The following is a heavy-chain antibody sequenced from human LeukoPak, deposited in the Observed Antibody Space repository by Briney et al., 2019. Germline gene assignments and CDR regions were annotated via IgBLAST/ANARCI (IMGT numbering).Heavy chain of an antibody. CDR3: ASHDYGDYSGLDV. J-gene: IGHJ6*04. Sequence: PSETLSLTCTVSGGSISSGSYYWSWIRQPAGKGLEWIGRIYTSGSTNYNPSLKSRVTMSVDTSKNQFSLKLSSMTAADTAVYYCASHDYGDYSGLDVWGKGTTVTVSS. V-gene: IGHV4-61*02. CDR2: IYTSGST. CDR1: GGSISSGSYY. D-gene: IGHD4-17*01.